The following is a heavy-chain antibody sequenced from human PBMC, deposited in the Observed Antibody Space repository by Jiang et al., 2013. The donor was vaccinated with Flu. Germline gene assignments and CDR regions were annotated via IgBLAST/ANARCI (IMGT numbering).Heavy chain of an antibody. CDR2: ISAYNGNT. Sequence: GAEVKKPGASVKVSCKASGYTFTSYAISWVRQAPGQGLEWMGWISAYNGNTNYVEKVQGRVTMTTDTSTSTAYMELRSLRSDDTAVYYCARDAGHSGYEIYDYWGQGTLVTVSS. CDR1: GYTFTSYA. D-gene: IGHD3-9*01. J-gene: IGHJ4*02. V-gene: IGHV1-18*01. CDR3: ARDAGHSGYEIYDY.